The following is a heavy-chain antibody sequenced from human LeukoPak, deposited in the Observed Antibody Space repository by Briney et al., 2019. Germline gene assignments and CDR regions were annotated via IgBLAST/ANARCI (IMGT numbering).Heavy chain of an antibody. CDR1: GYTFTSYY. D-gene: IGHD1-26*01. J-gene: IGHJ4*02. V-gene: IGHV1-46*01. CDR2: INPSGGST. CDR3: ARMERRKGATLFFDY. Sequence: ASVKVSCKASGYTFTSYYMHWVRQAPGQGLEWMGIINPSGGSTSYAQKFQGRVTMTRDMSTSTVHMELSSLRSEDTAVYYCARMERRKGATLFFDYWGQGTLVTVSS.